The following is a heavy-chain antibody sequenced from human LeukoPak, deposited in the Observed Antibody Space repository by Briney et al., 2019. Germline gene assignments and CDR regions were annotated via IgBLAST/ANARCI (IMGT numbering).Heavy chain of an antibody. V-gene: IGHV4-34*01. CDR2: INHSGST. CDR1: GGSFSGYY. J-gene: IGHJ5*02. D-gene: IGHD3-10*01. Sequence: SETLSLTCAVYGGSFSGYYWSWIRQPPGKGLEWIGEINHSGSTNYNPSLKSRVTISLDTSKNQFSLKLSSVTAADTAVYYCAKSLYGSGSYYNWFDPWGQGTLVTVSS. CDR3: AKSLYGSGSYYNWFDP.